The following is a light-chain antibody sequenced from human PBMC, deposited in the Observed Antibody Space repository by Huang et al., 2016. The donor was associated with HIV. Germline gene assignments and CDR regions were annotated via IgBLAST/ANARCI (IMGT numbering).Light chain of an antibody. CDR3: QQYDNWPPFT. CDR2: DAS. J-gene: IGKJ3*01. Sequence: EIVMTQSPGTLSVSPGERATLSCRVSQSVRSNLAWYQQKPGQAPRLLIYDASTRATGVPARFSGSGSGTQFTLSISSLQSEDFAVYYCQQYDNWPPFTFGPGTKVDI. CDR1: QSVRSN. V-gene: IGKV3-15*01.